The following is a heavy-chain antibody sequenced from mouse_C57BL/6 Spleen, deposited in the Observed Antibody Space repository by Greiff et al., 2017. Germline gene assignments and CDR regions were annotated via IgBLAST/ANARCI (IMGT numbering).Heavy chain of an antibody. CDR2: INPNNGGT. CDR1: GYTFTDYN. V-gene: IGHV1-22*01. D-gene: IGHD1-1*01. CDR3: ARGYYGSSYWYFDV. J-gene: IGHJ1*03. Sequence: SGPELVKPGASVKMSCKASGYTFTDYNMHWVKQSHGKSLEWIGYINPNNGGTSYNKKFKGKATLTVDKSSSTAYMELRSLTSEDSAVYYGARGYYGSSYWYFDVWGTGTTVTVSS.